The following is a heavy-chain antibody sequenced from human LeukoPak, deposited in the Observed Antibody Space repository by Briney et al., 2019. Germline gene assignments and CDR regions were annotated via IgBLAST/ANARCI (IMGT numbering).Heavy chain of an antibody. J-gene: IGHJ4*02. CDR2: ISGSGGST. V-gene: IGHV3-23*01. Sequence: GGSLRLSCAASGFTFSSYAVSWVRQAPGKGLEWVSAISGSGGSTYYADSVKGRFTISRDNSKNTLYLQMNSLRAEDTAVYYCAKDLEWELATFDYWGQGTLVTVSS. CDR3: AKDLEWELATFDY. D-gene: IGHD1-26*01. CDR1: GFTFSSYA.